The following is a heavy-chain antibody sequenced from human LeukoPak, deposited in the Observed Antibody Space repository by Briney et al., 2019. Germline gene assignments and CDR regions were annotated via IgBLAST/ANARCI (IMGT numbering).Heavy chain of an antibody. CDR3: ARHVTISGPYDASDI. J-gene: IGHJ3*02. CDR1: GGSVSSGSYY. Sequence: SETLSLTCTVSGGSVSSGSYYWSWIRQPPGKGLEWIGYIYYSGSTNYNPSLKSRVTISVDTSKNQFSLKLRSVTAADTAVYYCARHVTISGPYDASDIWGQGTMVTVSS. CDR2: IYYSGST. D-gene: IGHD5-24*01. V-gene: IGHV4-61*01.